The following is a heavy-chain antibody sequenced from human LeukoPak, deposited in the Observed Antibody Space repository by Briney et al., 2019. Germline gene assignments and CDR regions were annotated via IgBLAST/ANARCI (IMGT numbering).Heavy chain of an antibody. J-gene: IGHJ4*02. CDR3: AKIGGSGRYSFDY. CDR1: GFTFDDYA. Sequence: GGSLRLSCAASGFTFDDYAMHWVRQAPGKGLEWVSGIRWNGGPIGYADSVKGRFTISRDNAKNSLYLQMNSLGAEDTALYYCAKIGGSGRYSFDYWGQGTLVTVFS. CDR2: IRWNGGPI. D-gene: IGHD6-19*01. V-gene: IGHV3-9*01.